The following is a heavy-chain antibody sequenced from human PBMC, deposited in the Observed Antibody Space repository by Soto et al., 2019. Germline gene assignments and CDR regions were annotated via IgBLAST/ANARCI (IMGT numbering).Heavy chain of an antibody. Sequence: GGSLRLSCAASGFTFSNAWMSWVRQAPGKGLEWVGRIKSKTDGGTTDYAAPVKGRFTISRDDSKNTLYLQMNSLKTEDTAVYYCQGGIVVVPAAMGSYYYYGMDVWGQGTTVTVSS. J-gene: IGHJ6*02. V-gene: IGHV3-15*01. CDR2: IKSKTDGGTT. CDR3: QGGIVVVPAAMGSYYYYGMDV. D-gene: IGHD2-2*01. CDR1: GFTFSNAW.